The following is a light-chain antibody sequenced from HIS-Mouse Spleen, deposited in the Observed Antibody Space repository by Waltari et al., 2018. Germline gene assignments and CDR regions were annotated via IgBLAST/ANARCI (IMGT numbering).Light chain of an antibody. Sequence: QSALTQPASVSGSPGQSITISCTGTSSDVGGYNYVSWYQQHPGKAPKLMIYDVSNPPSGVSHRFSGSKSGNTASLTISGLQAEDEADYYCRSYTSSSTYVFGTGTKVTVL. CDR2: DVS. V-gene: IGLV2-14*03. J-gene: IGLJ1*01. CDR1: SSDVGGYNY. CDR3: RSYTSSSTYV.